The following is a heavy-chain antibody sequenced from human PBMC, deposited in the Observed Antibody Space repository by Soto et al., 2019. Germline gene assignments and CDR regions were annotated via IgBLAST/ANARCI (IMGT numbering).Heavy chain of an antibody. V-gene: IGHV1-18*01. J-gene: IGHJ4*02. CDR3: ARGPHDYSFPYYFDY. CDR2: INPYSGNT. D-gene: IGHD3-16*01. Sequence: ASVKVSCKASGYTFTKNVISWVRQAPGQGLEWMGWINPYSGNTDYAQKLQRRVTVTTDTSTNTVHMELRSLRSDDTAVYYCARGPHDYSFPYYFDYWGRGTLVTVSS. CDR1: GYTFTKNV.